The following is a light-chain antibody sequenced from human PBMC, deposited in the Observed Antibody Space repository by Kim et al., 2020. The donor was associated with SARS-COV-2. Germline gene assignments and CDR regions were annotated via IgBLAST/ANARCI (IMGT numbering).Light chain of an antibody. CDR2: KVS. V-gene: IGKV2-30*01. Sequence: DVVMTQSPLSLPVTLGQPASISCRSSQSLVYSDGNTYLNWFQQRPGQSPRRLIYKVSNRDSGVPDRFSGSGSGTEFTLTISRVEAEDVGVYYCMQGIHPITFGQGTRLEIK. CDR1: QSLVYSDGNTY. J-gene: IGKJ5*01. CDR3: MQGIHPIT.